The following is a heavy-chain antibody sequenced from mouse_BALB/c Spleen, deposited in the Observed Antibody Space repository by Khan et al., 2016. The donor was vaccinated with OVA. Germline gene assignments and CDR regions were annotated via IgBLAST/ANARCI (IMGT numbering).Heavy chain of an antibody. Sequence: QVQLQQSGAELMKPGASVKISCKATGYTFSSYWIEWVKQRPGHGLEWIGEILPGSGSTNYNEKFKGKATFTADTSSNTPYMTLSSLTSEDSAVYVCARSGGYYDMDNWGQGTAVNGSS. CDR3: ARSGGYYDMDN. J-gene: IGHJ4*01. CDR1: GYTFSSYW. D-gene: IGHD1-1*02. V-gene: IGHV1-9*01. CDR2: ILPGSGST.